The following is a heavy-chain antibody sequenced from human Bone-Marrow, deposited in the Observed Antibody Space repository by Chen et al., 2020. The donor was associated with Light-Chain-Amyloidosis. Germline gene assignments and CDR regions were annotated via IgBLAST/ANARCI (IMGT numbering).Heavy chain of an antibody. Sequence: EVQLVGSGGGLINPGGSLRLSCAASGFTFNNAWMSWVRQAPGKGLEWVGRIKSKTDGETTDYAAPVKGRFTISRDDSTDTFYLQMDSLKTEETAVYYCATGTPGGYYQYYYMDVWGQGTTVIVSS. CDR2: IKSKTDGETT. CDR3: ATGTPGGYYQYYYMDV. CDR1: GFTFNNAW. J-gene: IGHJ6*03. D-gene: IGHD2-8*02. V-gene: IGHV3-15*01.